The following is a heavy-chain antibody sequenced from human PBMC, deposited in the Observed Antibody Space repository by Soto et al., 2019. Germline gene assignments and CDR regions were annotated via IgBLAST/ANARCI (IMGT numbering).Heavy chain of an antibody. CDR3: ARVPRTGGEFGSGSYNAGDY. Sequence: QVQLVESGGGLVKPGGSLRLSGAASGFTFSDYYMSWIRQAPGKGLEWVSDISSSSSYTNYADSVKGRFTISRDNAKNSMYLQRNSLRAEDTAVYNWARVPRTGGEFGSGSYNAGDYWGQGTLVTFAS. CDR2: ISSSSSYT. J-gene: IGHJ4*02. V-gene: IGHV3-11*06. D-gene: IGHD3-3*01. CDR1: GFTFSDYY.